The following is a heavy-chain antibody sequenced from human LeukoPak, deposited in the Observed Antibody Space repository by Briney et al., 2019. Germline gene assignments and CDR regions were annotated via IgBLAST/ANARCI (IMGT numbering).Heavy chain of an antibody. Sequence: SETLSLTCTVSGGSISSYYWSWIRQPPGKGLEWIGKINHSGSTNYNPSLKSRVTISVDTSKNQFSLKLSSVTAADTAVYYCARGSDGAHFIDYWGQGTLVTVSS. CDR1: GGSISSYY. V-gene: IGHV4-34*01. CDR3: ARGSDGAHFIDY. J-gene: IGHJ4*02. CDR2: INHSGST. D-gene: IGHD4-17*01.